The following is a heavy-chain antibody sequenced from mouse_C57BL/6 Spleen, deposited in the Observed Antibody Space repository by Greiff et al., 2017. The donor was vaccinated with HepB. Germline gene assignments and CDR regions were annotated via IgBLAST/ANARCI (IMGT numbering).Heavy chain of an antibody. J-gene: IGHJ2*01. V-gene: IGHV1-52*01. Sequence: QVHVKQPGAELVRPGSSVKLSCKASGYTFTSYWMHWVKQRPIQGLEWIGNIDPSDSETHYNQKFKDKATLTVDKSSSTAYMQLSSLTSEDSAVYYCARVYSNYLDYWGQGTTLTVSS. D-gene: IGHD2-5*01. CDR3: ARVYSNYLDY. CDR1: GYTFTSYW. CDR2: IDPSDSET.